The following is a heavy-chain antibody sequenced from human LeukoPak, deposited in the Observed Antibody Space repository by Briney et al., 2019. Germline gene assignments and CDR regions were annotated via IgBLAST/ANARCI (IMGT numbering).Heavy chain of an antibody. CDR1: GDSISSSTYY. J-gene: IGHJ4*02. CDR2: IYYSGST. V-gene: IGHV4-39*01. Sequence: PSETLSFTCTVSGDSISSSTYYWGWIRQPPGKGLEWIGSIYYSGSTYYNPSLKSRVTISVDTSKNQFSLKLRSVSDADTAVYYCARQGDFWSGYPSDYWGQGTLVTVSS. D-gene: IGHD3-3*01. CDR3: ARQGDFWSGYPSDY.